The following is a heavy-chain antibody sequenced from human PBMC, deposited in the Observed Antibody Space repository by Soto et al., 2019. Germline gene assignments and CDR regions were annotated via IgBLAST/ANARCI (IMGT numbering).Heavy chain of an antibody. V-gene: IGHV4-61*01. CDR1: GGSFKSGSYS. CDR2: GYHTGRT. D-gene: IGHD3-3*01. J-gene: IGHJ4*02. Sequence: SETLSLTCTVSGGSFKSGSYSWSWIRQPPGKGLEWIGYGYHTGRTSYNLSLKSRVSISMDTSKNQFYLNLDSVTAADTALYFGERDFAYFESGGQGTLVTVSS. CDR3: ERDFAYFES.